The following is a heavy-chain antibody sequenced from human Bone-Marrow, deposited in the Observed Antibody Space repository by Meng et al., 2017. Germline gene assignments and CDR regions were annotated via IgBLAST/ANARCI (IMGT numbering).Heavy chain of an antibody. CDR3: AREFRTWFGELAMGFDY. Sequence: LTGAASGFTFSDYYMSWIRQAPGKGLEWVSYISSSGSTIYYADSVKGRFTISRDNAKNSLYLQMNSLRAEDTAVYYCAREFRTWFGELAMGFDYWGQGTLVTVSS. CDR1: GFTFSDYY. V-gene: IGHV3-11*04. J-gene: IGHJ4*02. CDR2: ISSSGSTI. D-gene: IGHD3-10*01.